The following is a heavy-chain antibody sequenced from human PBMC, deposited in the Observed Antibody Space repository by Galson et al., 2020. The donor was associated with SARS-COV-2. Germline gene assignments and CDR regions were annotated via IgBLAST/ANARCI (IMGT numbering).Heavy chain of an antibody. Sequence: GESLKISCAASGFTFSNAWMSWVRQAPGKGLEWVGRIKSKTDGGTTDYAAPVKGRFTISRDDSKNTLYLQMNSLKTEDTAVYYCTTPSLTQTVLLWFGEPFDYWGQGTLVTVSS. D-gene: IGHD3-10*01. CDR1: GFTFSNAW. J-gene: IGHJ4*02. CDR3: TTPSLTQTVLLWFGEPFDY. CDR2: IKSKTDGGTT. V-gene: IGHV3-15*01.